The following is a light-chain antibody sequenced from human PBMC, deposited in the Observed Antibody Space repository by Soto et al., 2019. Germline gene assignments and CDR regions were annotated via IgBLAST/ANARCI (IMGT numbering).Light chain of an antibody. CDR2: ANS. CDR1: SSNIGAGYD. Sequence: QSALTQPPSVSGAPGQRVTISCTGSSSNIGAGYDVHWYQQLPGTAPKPLIYANSNRPSGVPDRFSGSKSGTSASLAITGLQAEDEADYHCQSYDSSLSAYVFGTGTKVTVL. CDR3: QSYDSSLSAYV. V-gene: IGLV1-40*01. J-gene: IGLJ1*01.